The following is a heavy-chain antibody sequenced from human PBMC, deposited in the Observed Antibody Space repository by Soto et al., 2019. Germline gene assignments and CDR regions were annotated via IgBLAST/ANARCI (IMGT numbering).Heavy chain of an antibody. V-gene: IGHV4-31*03. J-gene: IGHJ5*02. D-gene: IGHD2-2*01. Sequence: QVQLQESGPGLVKPSQTLSLTCTVSGDPLSLGGFYWTWIRQHPGKGLEWMGYIYHTGKTYYNPSLESRLTMSVDMSKSQFSLNLSFVTAADTAVYYCARDGSSTANWIDTWGQGILVTVSS. CDR2: IYHTGKT. CDR3: ARDGSSTANWIDT. CDR1: GDPLSLGGFY.